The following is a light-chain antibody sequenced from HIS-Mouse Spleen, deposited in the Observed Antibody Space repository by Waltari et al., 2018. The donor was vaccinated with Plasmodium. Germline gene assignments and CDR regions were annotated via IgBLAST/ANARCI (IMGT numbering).Light chain of an antibody. V-gene: IGKV3-11*01. CDR3: QQRSNWPIT. CDR2: DAS. J-gene: IGKJ3*01. CDR1: QSVSSY. Sequence: EIVLTQSPATLSLSPGERATLSCRASQSVSSYLAWYQQKPGQAPRLLIYDASNRATGIPARFSGSGSEKDFTLTISSLEPEDFAVYYCQQRSNWPITFGPGTKVDIK.